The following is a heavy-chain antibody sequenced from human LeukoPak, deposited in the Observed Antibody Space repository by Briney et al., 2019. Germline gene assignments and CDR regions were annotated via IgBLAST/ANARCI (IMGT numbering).Heavy chain of an antibody. CDR2: IHPSGGSS. CDR3: ARATLDAAMVYWYFDL. J-gene: IGHJ2*01. V-gene: IGHV1-46*01. Sequence: GASVTLSCKASGYTFTDHYMHWVRQAPGQGPEWMGVIHPSGGSSTSAQKFQGRVSMTTDTSTSTVYVELRSLTPDDTAVYFCARATLDAAMVYWYFDLWGRGTPVTVSS. CDR1: GYTFTDHY. D-gene: IGHD5-18*01.